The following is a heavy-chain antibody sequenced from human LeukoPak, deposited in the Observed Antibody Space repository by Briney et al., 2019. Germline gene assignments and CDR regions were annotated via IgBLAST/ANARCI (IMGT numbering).Heavy chain of an antibody. V-gene: IGHV1-2*02. D-gene: IGHD2-21*01. CDR2: INPNSGGR. CDR1: GYTFTGYY. Sequence: ASVKVSCKASGYTFTGYYLHWLRQAPGQGLEWMGLINPNSGGRNYAQKFQGKVTMTRDRSISTASMELNRQRSDDTAVYYCARDIYRVIGSQYYFDYWGQGTLVTVSS. J-gene: IGHJ4*02. CDR3: ARDIYRVIGSQYYFDY.